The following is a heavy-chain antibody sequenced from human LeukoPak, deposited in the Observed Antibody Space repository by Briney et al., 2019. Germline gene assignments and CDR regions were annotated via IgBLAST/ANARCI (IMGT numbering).Heavy chain of an antibody. CDR2: INPNSGGT. CDR3: VRVRFLEWLREYYYYMDV. J-gene: IGHJ6*03. D-gene: IGHD3-3*01. CDR1: GYTFTGYY. V-gene: IGHV1-2*02. Sequence: ASVTVSCKASGYTFTGYYMHWVRQAPGQGLEWMGWINPNSGGTNYAQKFQGRVTMTRDTSNSTAYMELSRLRSDDTAVYYCVRVRFLEWLREYYYYMDVWGKGTTVTVSS.